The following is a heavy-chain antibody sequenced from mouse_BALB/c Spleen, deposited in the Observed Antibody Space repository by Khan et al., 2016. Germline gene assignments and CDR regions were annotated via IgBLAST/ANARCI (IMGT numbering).Heavy chain of an antibody. CDR1: GFSIQDSY. V-gene: IGHV14-3*02. J-gene: IGHJ2*01. CDR2: IDPPTDNT. Sequence: VRLQQSGAELVKPGASVKLSCTASGFSIQDSYIHWVRQRPEQGLDWIGRIDPPTDNTIYDPQFQGKATLTVDTSSNTAYLQLSSLTYEDTAVCYCAIMYYVDYWGQGTTLTVSS. CDR3: AIMYYVDY.